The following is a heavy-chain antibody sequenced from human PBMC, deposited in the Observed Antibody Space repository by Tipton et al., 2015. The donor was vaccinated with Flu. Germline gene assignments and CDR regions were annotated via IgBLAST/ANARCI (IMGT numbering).Heavy chain of an antibody. J-gene: IGHJ4*02. Sequence: SLRLSCAASGFTFSSYAMSWVRQAPGKGLEWVSAISGSGGSTYYADSVKGRFTISRDNSKNTLYLQMNSLRAEDTAVYYCARDLSPARLEWLFYYWGQGTLVTVSS. V-gene: IGHV3-23*01. D-gene: IGHD3-3*01. CDR2: ISGSGGST. CDR1: GFTFSSYA. CDR3: ARDLSPARLEWLFYY.